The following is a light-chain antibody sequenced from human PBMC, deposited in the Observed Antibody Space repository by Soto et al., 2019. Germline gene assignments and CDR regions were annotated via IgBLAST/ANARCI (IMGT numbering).Light chain of an antibody. CDR3: QARTNWPPYT. Sequence: EIALTQSPATLSLSPGERATLSCRASQSVSSSLAWYQQKPGQAPRLVIYDASNRATGIPARFSGSGSGTDFTLTISSQEHDDFAAYYCQARTNWPPYTFGQGTKLEIK. CDR1: QSVSSS. J-gene: IGKJ2*01. V-gene: IGKV3-11*01. CDR2: DAS.